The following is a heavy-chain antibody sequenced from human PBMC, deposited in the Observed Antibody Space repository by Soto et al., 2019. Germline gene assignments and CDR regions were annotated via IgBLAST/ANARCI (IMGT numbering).Heavy chain of an antibody. V-gene: IGHV1-45*02. D-gene: IGHD6-19*01. CDR1: GYTFTYRY. Sequence: SVKVSCKASGYTFTYRYLHWVLQAPGEALEWMGWITPFNGNTNYAQKFQDRVTITRDRSMSTAYMELSSLRSEDTAMYYCAFSGGYSSGLHYYYYYGMDVWGQGTTVTVSS. CDR2: ITPFNGNT. J-gene: IGHJ6*02. CDR3: AFSGGYSSGLHYYYYYGMDV.